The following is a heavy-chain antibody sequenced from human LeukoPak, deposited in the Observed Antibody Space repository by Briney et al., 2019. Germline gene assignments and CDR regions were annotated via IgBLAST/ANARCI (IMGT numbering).Heavy chain of an antibody. CDR2: ISWNSGSI. D-gene: IGHD4-17*01. J-gene: IGHJ4*02. CDR1: GFTFDDYA. CDR3: AKAGQMDYECDY. V-gene: IGHV3-9*01. Sequence: GRSLRLSCAASGFTFDDYAMHWVRQAPGKGLEWVSGISWNSGSIGYADSVKGRFTISRDNAKNSLYLQMNSLRAEDTALYYCAKAGQMDYECDYWGQGTLVTVSS.